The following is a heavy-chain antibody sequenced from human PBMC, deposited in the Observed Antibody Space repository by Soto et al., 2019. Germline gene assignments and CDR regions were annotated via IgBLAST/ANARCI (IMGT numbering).Heavy chain of an antibody. CDR2: IYYSGST. D-gene: IGHD2-2*01. V-gene: IGHV4-39*01. CDR1: GGSISRSTYY. CDR3: ARQVPAAGAMDV. Sequence: PSETLSLTCTVSGGSISRSTYYWGWIRQPPGKGLEWIGSIYYSGSTYYRPSLKSRVTISVDTSKNQFSLKLSSVTAADTAVYYCARQVPAAGAMDVWGQGTTVTVSS. J-gene: IGHJ6*02.